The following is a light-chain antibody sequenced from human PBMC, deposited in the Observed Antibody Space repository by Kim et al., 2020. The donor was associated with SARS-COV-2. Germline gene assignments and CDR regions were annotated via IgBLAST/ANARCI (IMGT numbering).Light chain of an antibody. Sequence: RASINCKSSQSVLYSSNNQNYLAWYQQKPGQPPKLLIYWASTREYGVPDRFSGSGSGTDFTLTISSLQAEDGAVYYCQQYYSTPYTCGQGTKLEI. J-gene: IGKJ2*01. CDR1: QSVLYSSNNQNY. CDR2: WAS. CDR3: QQYYSTPYT. V-gene: IGKV4-1*01.